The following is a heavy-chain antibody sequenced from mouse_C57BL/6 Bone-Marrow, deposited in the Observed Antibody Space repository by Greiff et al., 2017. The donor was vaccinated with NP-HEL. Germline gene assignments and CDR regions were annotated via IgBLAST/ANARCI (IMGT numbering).Heavy chain of an antibody. Sequence: QVQLKQPGAELVKPGASVKVSCKASGYTFTSYWMHWVKQRPGQGLEWIGRIHPSDSDTNYNQKFKGKATLTVDKSSSTAYMQLSSLTSEDSAVYYCAIAIYYYGCNAMDYWGQGTSVTVSS. V-gene: IGHV1-74*01. CDR3: AIAIYYYGCNAMDY. J-gene: IGHJ4*01. CDR2: IHPSDSDT. D-gene: IGHD1-1*01. CDR1: GYTFTSYW.